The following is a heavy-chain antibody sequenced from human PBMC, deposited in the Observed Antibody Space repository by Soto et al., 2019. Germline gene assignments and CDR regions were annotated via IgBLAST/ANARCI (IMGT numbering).Heavy chain of an antibody. CDR2: ISHSGRNS. CDR3: ARLGELDFGPDFDY. D-gene: IGHD1-1*01. CDR1: GFTFNNFA. Sequence: GGSLRLSCRASGFTFNNFALNWVRQTPGQGLEWISAISHSGRNSYYADSLKGRFTISRDDSKNTVFLQMTRLTVADTAMYYCARLGELDFGPDFDYWGQGTLVTVSS. J-gene: IGHJ4*02. V-gene: IGHV3-23*01.